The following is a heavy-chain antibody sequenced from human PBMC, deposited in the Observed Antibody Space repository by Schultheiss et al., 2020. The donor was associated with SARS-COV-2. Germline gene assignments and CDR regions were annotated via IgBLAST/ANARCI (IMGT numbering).Heavy chain of an antibody. V-gene: IGHV3-30*03. CDR2: ISYDGSRQ. Sequence: GESLKISCAASGFTFSNYGMHWVRQGSGKGLEWVAVISYDGSRQYYTDSVKGRFTISRDNSKNTLYLQMDSLRAEDTAVYYCAREGPNWNDEGEFDCWGQGTLVTVYS. CDR3: AREGPNWNDEGEFDC. CDR1: GFTFSNYG. J-gene: IGHJ4*02. D-gene: IGHD1-1*01.